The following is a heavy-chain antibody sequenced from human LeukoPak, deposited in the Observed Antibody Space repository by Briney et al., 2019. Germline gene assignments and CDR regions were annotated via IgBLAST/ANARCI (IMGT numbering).Heavy chain of an antibody. Sequence: PSETLSLTCTVSGGSVSSGSYYWSWIRQPPGKGLEWIGYIFYSGTTNYSPSLKSRVTMSLDTSENQFSLRLSSVTAADTAVYYCARTPVYCSGGSCYYYYYAMDVWGQGTTVTVSS. CDR3: ARTPVYCSGGSCYYYYYAMDV. CDR2: IFYSGTT. V-gene: IGHV4-61*01. CDR1: GGSVSSGSYY. J-gene: IGHJ6*02. D-gene: IGHD2-15*01.